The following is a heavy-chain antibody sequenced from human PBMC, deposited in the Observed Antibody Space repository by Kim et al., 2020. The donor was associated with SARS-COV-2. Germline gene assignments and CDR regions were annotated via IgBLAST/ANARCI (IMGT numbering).Heavy chain of an antibody. CDR3: ARRLLYYGSGSSFDY. V-gene: IGHV4-39*01. J-gene: IGHJ4*02. D-gene: IGHD3-10*01. Sequence: PSLMRRVTISVDTSKNLFSLKLSSVTAADTAVYYCARRLLYYGSGSSFDYWGQGTLVTVSS.